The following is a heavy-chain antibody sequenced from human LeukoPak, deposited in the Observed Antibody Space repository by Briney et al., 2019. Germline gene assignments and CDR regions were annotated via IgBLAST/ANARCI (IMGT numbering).Heavy chain of an antibody. V-gene: IGHV1-18*01. CDR3: ARVGDDTYYYYMDV. Sequence: GASVKVSCKASGYTFTSYGISWVRQAPGQGLEWMGWISAYNDNTNYAQKLQGRVTMTTDTSTSTAYMELRSLRSDDTAVYYCARVGDDTYYYYMDVWGKGTTVTVSS. J-gene: IGHJ6*03. CDR1: GYTFTSYG. CDR2: ISAYNDNT. D-gene: IGHD5-12*01.